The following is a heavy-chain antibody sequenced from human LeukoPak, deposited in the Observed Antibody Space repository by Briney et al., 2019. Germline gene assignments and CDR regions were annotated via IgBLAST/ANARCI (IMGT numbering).Heavy chain of an antibody. D-gene: IGHD3-10*01. V-gene: IGHV3-66*01. Sequence: PVGSLRLSCAASGFTVCSNFMTWVRQAPGKGLEWVSVIYSGGSTYYADSVKDRFTISRDKSKNMLYLQMNSLRAEDTAVYYCARGGDSLHYWGKGTMVTVSS. CDR3: ARGGDSLHY. CDR1: GFTVCSNF. J-gene: IGHJ4*02. CDR2: IYSGGST.